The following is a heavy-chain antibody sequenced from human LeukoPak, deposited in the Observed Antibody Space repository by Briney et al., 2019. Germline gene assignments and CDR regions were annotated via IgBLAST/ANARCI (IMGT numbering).Heavy chain of an antibody. CDR1: GFTFSSYA. CDR2: IPYDGSNK. D-gene: IGHD2-2*01. CDR3: ARGLGYCSSTSCYSSGWFDP. J-gene: IGHJ5*02. V-gene: IGHV3-30*04. Sequence: GGSLRLSCAASGFTFSSYAMHWVRQAPGKGLEWVAVIPYDGSNKYYADSVKGRFTISRDNSKNTLYLQMNSLRAEDTAVYYCARGLGYCSSTSCYSSGWFDPWGQGTLVTVSS.